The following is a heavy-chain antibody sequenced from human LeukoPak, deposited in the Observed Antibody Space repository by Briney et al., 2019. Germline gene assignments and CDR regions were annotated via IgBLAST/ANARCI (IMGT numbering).Heavy chain of an antibody. CDR2: INHSGST. D-gene: IGHD4-17*01. CDR1: GGSFSGYY. Sequence: SETLSLTCAVYGGSFSGYYWSWIRQPPGKGLEWIGEINHSGSTNYNASLKSRVTISVDTSKNQFSLKLSSVTAADTAVYYCARGSTTGNDYWGQGTLVTVSS. CDR3: ARGSTTGNDY. J-gene: IGHJ4*02. V-gene: IGHV4-34*01.